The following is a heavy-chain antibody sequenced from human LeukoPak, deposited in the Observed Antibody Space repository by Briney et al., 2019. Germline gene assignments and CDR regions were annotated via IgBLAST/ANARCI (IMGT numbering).Heavy chain of an antibody. V-gene: IGHV4-59*01. J-gene: IGHJ3*02. D-gene: IGHD3-10*01. Sequence: SETLSLTCNVSGGXISSYYCSWIRQPPGKGLEWLGYIYYTGSTNYNPSLKSRVTISVGTSKNQFSLKLSSVTAADTAVYYCARPSRSISTAGAFDIWGQGTMVTVSS. CDR3: ARPSRSISTAGAFDI. CDR1: GGXISSYY. CDR2: IYYTGST.